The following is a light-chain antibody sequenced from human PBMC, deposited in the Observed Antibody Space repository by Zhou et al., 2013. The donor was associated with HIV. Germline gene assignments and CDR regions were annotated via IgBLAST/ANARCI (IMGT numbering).Light chain of an antibody. CDR3: QQRSNWLT. J-gene: IGKJ4*01. CDR1: QSVSSY. Sequence: EIVLTQSPATLSLSPGERATLSCRASQSVSSYLAWYQQNPGQAPRLLIHDASNRATGIPARFSGSGSGTDFTLTISSLEPEDFAVYYCQQRSNWLTFGGGTKVEIK. V-gene: IGKV3-11*01. CDR2: DAS.